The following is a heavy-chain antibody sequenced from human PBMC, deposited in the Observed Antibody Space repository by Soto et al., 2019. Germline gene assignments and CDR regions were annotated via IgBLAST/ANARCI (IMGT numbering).Heavy chain of an antibody. V-gene: IGHV3-30*18. D-gene: IGHD6-13*01. CDR2: ISYDGSNK. Sequence: PGGSLRLSCAASGFTFSSYGMHWVRQAPGKGLEWVAVISYDGSNKYYADSVKGRFTISRDNSKNTLYLQMNSLRAEDTAVYYCAKGEKIAAAGTRGNPGTAGYWGQGTLVTVSS. J-gene: IGHJ4*02. CDR1: GFTFSSYG. CDR3: AKGEKIAAAGTRGNPGTAGY.